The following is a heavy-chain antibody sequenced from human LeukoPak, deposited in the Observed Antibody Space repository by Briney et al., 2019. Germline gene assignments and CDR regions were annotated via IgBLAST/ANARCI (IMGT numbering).Heavy chain of an antibody. CDR1: GGSISSGGYY. CDR3: ASYFPGIAAAGERNRNNWFDP. V-gene: IGHV4-31*03. D-gene: IGHD6-13*01. Sequence: PSETLSLTCTVSGGSISSGGYYWSWIRQHPGKGLEWIGYIYYSGSTYYNPSLKSRVTISVDTSKNQFSLKLSSVTAADTAVYYCASYFPGIAAAGERNRNNWFDPWGQGTLVTVSS. CDR2: IYYSGST. J-gene: IGHJ5*02.